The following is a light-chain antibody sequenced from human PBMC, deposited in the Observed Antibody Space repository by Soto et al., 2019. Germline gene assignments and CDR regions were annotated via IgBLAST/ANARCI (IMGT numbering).Light chain of an antibody. Sequence: AILMTQSPSSLSASVGDRVTITCRSSQGIRTELGWYQQRPGKAPNLLIYGASTLQTGVPSRFSGSGSGTDFFLTISSLQPEDVATYFCLQDYNYPRTFGQGTKLQIK. CDR3: LQDYNYPRT. V-gene: IGKV1-6*01. CDR2: GAS. J-gene: IGKJ2*01. CDR1: QGIRTE.